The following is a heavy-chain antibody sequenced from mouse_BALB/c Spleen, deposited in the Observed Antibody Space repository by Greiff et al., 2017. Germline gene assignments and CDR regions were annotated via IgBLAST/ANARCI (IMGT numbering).Heavy chain of an antibody. CDR3: ARDDGYYYAMDY. V-gene: IGHV5-17*02. CDR1: GFTFSSFG. CDR2: ISSGSSTI. J-gene: IGHJ4*01. Sequence: EVQGVESGGGLVQPGGSRKLSCAASGFTFSSFGMHWVRQAPEKGLEWVAYISSGSSTIYYADTVKGRFTISRDNPKNTLFLQMTSLRSEDTAMYYCARDDGYYYAMDYWGQGTSGTVSS. D-gene: IGHD2-3*01.